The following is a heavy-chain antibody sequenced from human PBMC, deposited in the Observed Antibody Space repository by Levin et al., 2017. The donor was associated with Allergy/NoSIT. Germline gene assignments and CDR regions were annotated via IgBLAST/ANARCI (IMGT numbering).Heavy chain of an antibody. D-gene: IGHD6-19*01. V-gene: IGHV3-15*01. CDR1: GFTFRNAW. CDR2: IKSKTDGGTT. J-gene: IGHJ4*02. CDR3: TAYSSGWPPGY. Sequence: LSLPCAASGFTFRNAWMSWVRQAPGKGLEWVGRIKSKTDGGTTDYAAPVKGRFTISRDDSKNTLYLQMNSLKTEDTAVYYCTAYSSGWPPGYWGQGTLVTVSS.